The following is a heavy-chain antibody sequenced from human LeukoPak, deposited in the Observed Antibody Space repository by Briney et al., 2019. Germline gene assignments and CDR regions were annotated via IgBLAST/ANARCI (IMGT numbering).Heavy chain of an antibody. J-gene: IGHJ4*02. CDR3: TRGYAAARQRLPYPYY. CDR2: INQSGST. CDR1: GGSFSGYY. V-gene: IGHV4-34*01. D-gene: IGHD2-2*01. Sequence: PSETPSLTCAVYGGSFSGYYWSWIRQPPGKGLEWIGEINQSGSTNYNPSLKSRVTISVDTSKNQFSLKLSSVTAADTAVYYCTRGYAAARQRLPYPYYWGQGTLVTVSS.